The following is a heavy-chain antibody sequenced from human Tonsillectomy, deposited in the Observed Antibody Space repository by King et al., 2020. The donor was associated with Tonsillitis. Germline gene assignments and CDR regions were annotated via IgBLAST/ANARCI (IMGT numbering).Heavy chain of an antibody. D-gene: IGHD4-23*01. CDR1: GFTFRSYW. Sequence: VQLVESGGGLVQPGGSLRLSCAASGFTFRSYWMSWVRQAPGKGLEWVANIKQEGKQKNYVDSVKGRFTISREHAKNSLYLQMNSLRAEDTAVYYCARDDGYGGPWGVYYFYALDVWGQGTTVTVSS. CDR2: IKQEGKQK. J-gene: IGHJ6*02. CDR3: ARDDGYGGPWGVYYFYALDV. V-gene: IGHV3-7*01.